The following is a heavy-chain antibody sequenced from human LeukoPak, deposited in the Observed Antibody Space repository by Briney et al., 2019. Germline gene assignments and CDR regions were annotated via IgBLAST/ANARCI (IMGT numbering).Heavy chain of an antibody. V-gene: IGHV3-53*01. Sequence: GGSLRLSCAASGFTVSSNYMSWVRQAPGKGLEWVSVIYSGGSTYYADSVKGRFTISRDNSKNTLYLQMNSLRAEDTAVYYCARVVVVAAKYYYYMDVWGKGTTVTVSS. J-gene: IGHJ6*03. D-gene: IGHD2-15*01. CDR2: IYSGGST. CDR1: GFTVSSNY. CDR3: ARVVVVAAKYYYYMDV.